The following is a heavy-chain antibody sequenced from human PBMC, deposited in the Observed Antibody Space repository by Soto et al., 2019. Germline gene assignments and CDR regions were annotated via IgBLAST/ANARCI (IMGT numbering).Heavy chain of an antibody. J-gene: IGHJ6*02. CDR1: GWSFSGYY. CDR3: ARGRGYCSSTSCYNPYYYYGMDV. Sequence: PXETLSLTCAVDGWSFSGYYWSWIRQPPGKGLEWIGEINHSGSTNYNPSLKSRVTISVDTSKNQFSLKLSSVTAADTAVYYCARGRGYCSSTSCYNPYYYYGMDVWGQGTTVTVSS. D-gene: IGHD2-2*02. CDR2: INHSGST. V-gene: IGHV4-34*01.